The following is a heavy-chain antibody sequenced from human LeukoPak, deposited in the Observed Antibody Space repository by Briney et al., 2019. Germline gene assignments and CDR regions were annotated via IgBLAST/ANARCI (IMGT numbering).Heavy chain of an antibody. CDR1: GGTFSSYA. CDR3: GRGESIAARLDY. V-gene: IGHV1-69*05. Sequence: SVKVSCKASGGTFSSYAISWVRQAPGQGLEWMGGIIPIFGTANYAQKLQGRVTITTDESKSTAYMKLSSLGSEDRAVYYCGRGESIAARLDYWGQGTLVTVSS. CDR2: IIPIFGTA. J-gene: IGHJ4*02. D-gene: IGHD6-6*01.